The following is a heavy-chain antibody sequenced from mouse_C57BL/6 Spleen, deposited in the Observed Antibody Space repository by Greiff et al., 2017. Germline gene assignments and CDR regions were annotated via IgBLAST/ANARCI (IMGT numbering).Heavy chain of an antibody. CDR1: GFNIKDDY. Sequence: DVQLQESGAELVRPGASVKLSCTASGFNIKDDYMHWVKQRPEQGLEWIGWIDPENGDTEYASKFQGKATITADTSSNTAYLQLSSLTSEDTAVYYCTTGSKRYFDYWGQGTTLTVSS. J-gene: IGHJ2*01. V-gene: IGHV14-4*01. CDR3: TTGSKRYFDY. CDR2: IDPENGDT.